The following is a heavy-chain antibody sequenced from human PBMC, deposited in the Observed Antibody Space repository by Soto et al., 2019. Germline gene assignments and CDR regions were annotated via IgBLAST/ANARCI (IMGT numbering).Heavy chain of an antibody. CDR3: ARLAGGNYYYGMDV. Sequence: GESLKISCEGSGYSFTNYWIGWVRQMPGKGLEWMGMIYPGDSNARYSPSFQGQVTISVDKSISTAYLQWSSLKASDTAMYYCARLAGGNYYYGMDVWGQGTTVTVSS. V-gene: IGHV5-51*01. CDR1: GYSFTNYW. D-gene: IGHD3-16*01. CDR2: IYPGDSNA. J-gene: IGHJ6*02.